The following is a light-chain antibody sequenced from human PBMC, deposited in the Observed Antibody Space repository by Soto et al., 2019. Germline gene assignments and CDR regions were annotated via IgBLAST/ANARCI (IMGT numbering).Light chain of an antibody. Sequence: EIVLTQSPGTLSLSPGERATLYCRASQNVNYYLAWYQQKPGQAPRLLISDASGRATGIPDRFSGSGSETDFSLTINRLEPEDFAVYFCQQYGSSPITFGQGTRLEIK. CDR3: QQYGSSPIT. V-gene: IGKV3-20*01. J-gene: IGKJ5*01. CDR2: DAS. CDR1: QNVNYY.